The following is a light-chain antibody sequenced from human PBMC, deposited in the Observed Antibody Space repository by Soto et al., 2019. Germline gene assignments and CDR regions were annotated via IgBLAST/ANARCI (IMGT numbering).Light chain of an antibody. V-gene: IGLV1-47*02. CDR1: SSNIGSKY. CDR2: SNN. J-gene: IGLJ2*01. Sequence: QAVVTQPPSASGTPGQRVNVSCSGSSSNIGSKYVYWYQQLPGTAPRLLMYSNNQRPSVVPDRFSCSKSGTSVSLAISGLRSEDEADYYCAAWDAGVSGPAFGGGTKLTVL. CDR3: AAWDAGVSGPA.